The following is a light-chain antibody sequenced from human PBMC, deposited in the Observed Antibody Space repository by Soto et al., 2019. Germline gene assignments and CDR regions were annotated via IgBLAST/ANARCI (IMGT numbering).Light chain of an antibody. CDR3: QDRSHWPPP. Sequence: EIVLTHSAATLSLSPGERATLSCRASQSISTYLAWYQQKLGQAPRLLIFDASSRATGIPARFSGSGSGTDFTLTISSLELEDFAVYYCQDRSHWPPPFGGGTKVEIK. J-gene: IGKJ4*01. V-gene: IGKV3-11*01. CDR2: DAS. CDR1: QSISTY.